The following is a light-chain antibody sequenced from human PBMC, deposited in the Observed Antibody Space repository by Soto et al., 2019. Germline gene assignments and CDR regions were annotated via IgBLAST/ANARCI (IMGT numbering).Light chain of an antibody. CDR2: GAS. CDR1: QSVGRN. CDR3: QQYKIWPEG. V-gene: IGKV3-15*01. Sequence: EIVMTQSPATLSVSPGERATLSCRASQSVGRNLAWYQQKPGQAPRLLIYGASTRATGIPARFSGSGSETEFTLTISSLQSEDFAVYYCQQYKIWPEGFGGGPKVEIK. J-gene: IGKJ4*01.